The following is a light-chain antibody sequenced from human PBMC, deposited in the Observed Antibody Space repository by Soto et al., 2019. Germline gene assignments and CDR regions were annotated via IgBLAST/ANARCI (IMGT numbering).Light chain of an antibody. CDR3: HHYYSTPLT. J-gene: IGKJ4*01. CDR2: WAS. Sequence: DIVMTQSPDSLVVSLGEKATINCKSSQSLLYSSDNKNYLAWYQQKPGQPPKLLIYWASIREFGVPDRFSGSGSGTDFTFSISSLQAEDVAVYYCHHYYSTPLTFGGGTKVEIK. CDR1: QSLLYSSDNKNY. V-gene: IGKV4-1*01.